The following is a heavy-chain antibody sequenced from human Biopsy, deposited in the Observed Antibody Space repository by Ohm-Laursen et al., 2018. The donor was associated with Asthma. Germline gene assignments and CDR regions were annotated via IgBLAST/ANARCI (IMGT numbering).Heavy chain of an antibody. V-gene: IGHV3-74*01. CDR2: VSKDGSRT. CDR1: GFTFSSHW. D-gene: IGHD2-2*01. CDR3: ATLRVYCRGANCFFFNY. J-gene: IGHJ4*02. Sequence: SLRLSCAASGFTFSSHWMHWVRQSPGKGLEWVGRVSKDGSRTAYADSMKGRLTISRDNAENTLYLQMNSLTAEDTAVYYCATLRVYCRGANCFFFNYWGQGTLVTVSS.